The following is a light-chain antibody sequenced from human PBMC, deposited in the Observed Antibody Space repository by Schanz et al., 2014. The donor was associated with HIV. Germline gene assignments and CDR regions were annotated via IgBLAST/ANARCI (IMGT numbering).Light chain of an antibody. CDR1: SSDVGSYNL. CDR2: EVT. V-gene: IGLV2-23*02. Sequence: QSALTQPASVSGSPGQSITISCTGTSSDVGSYNLVSWYRQHPGKVPKVMIYEVTKRPSGVSNRFSGSKSGNTASLTISGLQAEDEADYYCCSYAPSSTVVFGGGTKLTVL. CDR3: CSYAPSSTVV. J-gene: IGLJ3*02.